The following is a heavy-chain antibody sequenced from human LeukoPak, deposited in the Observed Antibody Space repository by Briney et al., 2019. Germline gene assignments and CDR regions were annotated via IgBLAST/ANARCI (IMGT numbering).Heavy chain of an antibody. J-gene: IGHJ6*02. CDR2: IWYDGSNK. CDR1: GFTFSSYG. Sequence: GRSLRLSCAASGFTFSSYGMHWVRQAPGKGLEWVAVIWYDGSNKYYADSVKGRFTISRDNSKNTLYLQMNSLRAEDTAVYYCARGEMTTVTQLASYYYYGMDVWGQGTTVTVSS. D-gene: IGHD4-11*01. CDR3: ARGEMTTVTQLASYYYYGMDV. V-gene: IGHV3-33*01.